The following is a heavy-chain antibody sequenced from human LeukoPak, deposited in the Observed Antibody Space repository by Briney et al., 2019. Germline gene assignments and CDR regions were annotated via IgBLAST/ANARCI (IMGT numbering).Heavy chain of an antibody. CDR3: ARVRGWFGGIDY. CDR1: GYTFTSYD. Sequence: ASVKVSCKASGYTFTSYDINWVRQATGQGLEWKGWMNPNSGNTGYAQKFQGRVTMTRNSSISTAYMELSSLRSEDTAVYYCARVRGWFGGIDYWGQGTLVTVSS. J-gene: IGHJ4*02. V-gene: IGHV1-8*01. CDR2: MNPNSGNT. D-gene: IGHD3-10*01.